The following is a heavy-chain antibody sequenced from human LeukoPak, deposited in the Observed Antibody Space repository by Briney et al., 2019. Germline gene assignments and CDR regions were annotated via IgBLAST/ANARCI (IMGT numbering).Heavy chain of an antibody. Sequence: SETLSLTCAVSGCSISSNNWWSWVRQAPGKGLEWIAEIHHSGNTNYNPSLKSRVTISIDKSKNQLSLRVTSVTAADTALYYCARWVGHGSDPQAFDIWGQGTMVTVSS. CDR3: ARWVGHGSDPQAFDI. D-gene: IGHD5-12*01. J-gene: IGHJ3*02. CDR1: GCSISSNNW. V-gene: IGHV4-4*02. CDR2: IHHSGNT.